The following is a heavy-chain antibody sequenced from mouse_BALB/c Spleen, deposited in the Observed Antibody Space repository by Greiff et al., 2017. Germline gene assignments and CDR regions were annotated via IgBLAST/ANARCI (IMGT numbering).Heavy chain of an antibody. J-gene: IGHJ3*01. CDR1: GYTFSSYY. V-gene: IGHV5-6-2*01. D-gene: IGHD6-1*01. CDR3: ARQYRSYGKVWFAY. CDR2: INSNGGST. Sequence: EVKLVESGAGLVKLGGSLKLSCAASGYTFSSYYMSWVRQSPEKRLELVAAINSNGGSTDYPDTVKGRFTISRDNAKNTLYLQMSSLKSEDTALYYCARQYRSYGKVWFAYWGQGTLVTVSA.